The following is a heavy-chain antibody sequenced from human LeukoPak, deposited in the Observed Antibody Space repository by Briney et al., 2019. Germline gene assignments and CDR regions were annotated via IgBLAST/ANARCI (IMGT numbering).Heavy chain of an antibody. CDR3: ARVEMATIMDYYYYYMDV. Sequence: GSLRLSCAASGFTFSSYGMSWVRQAPGKGLEWIGYIYYSGSTNYNPSLKSRVTISVDTSKNQFSLKLSSVTAADTAVYYCARVEMATIMDYYYYYMDVWGKGTTVTVSS. J-gene: IGHJ6*03. CDR1: GFTFSSYG. D-gene: IGHD5-24*01. CDR2: IYYSGST. V-gene: IGHV4-59*01.